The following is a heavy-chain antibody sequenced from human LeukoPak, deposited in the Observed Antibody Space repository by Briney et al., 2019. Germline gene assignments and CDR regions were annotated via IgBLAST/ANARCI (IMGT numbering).Heavy chain of an antibody. V-gene: IGHV3-7*01. CDR1: GFTFSNYW. CDR3: ARDKVTY. Sequence: GGSLRLSCAASGFTFSNYWMSWVRQAPGKGLEWVAHINKDGSEIYYVDSVKGRFTISRDNAKSSLSMQMNSLRVEDTAVYYCARDKVTYCGQGILVTASS. J-gene: IGHJ4*02. CDR2: INKDGSEI.